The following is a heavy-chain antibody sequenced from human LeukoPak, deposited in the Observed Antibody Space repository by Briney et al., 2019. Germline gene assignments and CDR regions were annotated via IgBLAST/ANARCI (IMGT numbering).Heavy chain of an antibody. Sequence: GRSLRLSCAASGFTFSSYSMTSVRQAPGKGLEWVSSISRSSIYKYYADSLKGRCTISRDNAKNSLYLQMNSLRAEDTAVYYCARANYDSSGYYPLIYYWGQGTLVTVSS. J-gene: IGHJ4*02. CDR1: GFTFSSYS. V-gene: IGHV3-21*01. CDR3: ARANYDSSGYYPLIYY. D-gene: IGHD3-22*01. CDR2: ISRSSIYK.